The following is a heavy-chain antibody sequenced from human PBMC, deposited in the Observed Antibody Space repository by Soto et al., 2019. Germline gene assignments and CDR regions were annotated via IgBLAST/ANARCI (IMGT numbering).Heavy chain of an antibody. CDR2: IIPILGIA. CDR3: ARDLRRMVAATPQRYYYMDV. CDR1: GGTFSSYT. V-gene: IGHV1-69*04. Sequence: SVNVSCKASGGTFSSYTISWVRQAPGQGLEWMGRIIPILGIANYAQKFQGRVTITADKSTSTAYMELSSLRSEDTAVYYCARDLRRMVAATPQRYYYMDVWGKGTTVTVSS. D-gene: IGHD2-15*01. J-gene: IGHJ6*03.